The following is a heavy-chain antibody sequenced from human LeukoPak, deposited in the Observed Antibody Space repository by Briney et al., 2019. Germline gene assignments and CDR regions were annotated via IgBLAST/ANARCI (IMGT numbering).Heavy chain of an antibody. J-gene: IGHJ4*02. Sequence: ASLKVSCKVSGYTFTELSMHWVRQAPGKGLEWVGGFDPEDGETIYAQKFQGRVTMTEDTSTDTAYMELSSLRSEDTAVYYCATGPLVLEYSSSDFDYWGQGTLVTVSS. CDR3: ATGPLVLEYSSSDFDY. CDR1: GYTFTELS. CDR2: FDPEDGET. D-gene: IGHD6-6*01. V-gene: IGHV1-24*01.